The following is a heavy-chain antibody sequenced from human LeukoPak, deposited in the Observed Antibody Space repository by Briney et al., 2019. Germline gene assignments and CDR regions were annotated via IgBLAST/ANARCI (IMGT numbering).Heavy chain of an antibody. J-gene: IGHJ4*02. D-gene: IGHD6-19*01. Sequence: SGTLSLTCSFSLGSINSYYWTWIPQPSGKGGWRVGYIYFSGSATYNPSLKGRVAMSIDTSKTPFSLSLTSVPPAETAIYYCAGPHYSSGWLDYWGPGTVVTVSS. CDR1: LGSINSYY. CDR2: IYFSGSA. CDR3: AGPHYSSGWLDY. V-gene: IGHV4-59*01.